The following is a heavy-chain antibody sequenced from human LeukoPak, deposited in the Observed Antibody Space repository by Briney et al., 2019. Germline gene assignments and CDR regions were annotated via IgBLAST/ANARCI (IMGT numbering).Heavy chain of an antibody. CDR1: GGSISSSSYY. Sequence: SETLSLTCAVSGGSISSSSYYWGWIRQPPGKGLEWIGSIYYSGSTYYNPSLKSRVTISVDTSKNQFSLKLSSVTAADTAVYYCARDQGWFDPWGQGTLVTVSS. V-gene: IGHV4-39*07. CDR2: IYYSGST. J-gene: IGHJ5*02. CDR3: ARDQGWFDP.